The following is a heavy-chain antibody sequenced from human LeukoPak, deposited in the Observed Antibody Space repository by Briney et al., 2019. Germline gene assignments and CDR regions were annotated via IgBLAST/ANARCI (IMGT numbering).Heavy chain of an antibody. Sequence: GRSLRLSCAASGFTFDDYAMHWVRQAPGKGLEWVSGISWNGGNIGYADSVKGRFTISRDNAKNSLYLQMNSLRAEDTALYYCAKWGRGGYCDSKYYFDYWGQGTLVTVSS. CDR2: ISWNGGNI. CDR1: GFTFDDYA. V-gene: IGHV3-9*01. J-gene: IGHJ4*02. CDR3: AKWGRGGYCDSKYYFDY. D-gene: IGHD3-22*01.